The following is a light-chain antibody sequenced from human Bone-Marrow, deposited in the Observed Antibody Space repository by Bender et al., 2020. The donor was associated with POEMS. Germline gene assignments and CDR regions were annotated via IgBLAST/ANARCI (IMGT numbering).Light chain of an antibody. Sequence: SYDLTQPPSVSVSPGQTASISCSGDVLGNKYASWYQQKPGQSPVLIMYQDKKRPSGISERFTGSSSGSTATLTISGTQSMDEADYYCQAWDSGTVMFGGGTKLTVL. J-gene: IGLJ3*02. CDR1: VLGNKY. CDR2: QDK. V-gene: IGLV3-1*01. CDR3: QAWDSGTVM.